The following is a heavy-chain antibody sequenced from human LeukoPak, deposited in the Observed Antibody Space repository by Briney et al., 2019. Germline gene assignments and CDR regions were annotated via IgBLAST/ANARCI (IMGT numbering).Heavy chain of an antibody. J-gene: IGHJ3*02. CDR3: AKDLGATDAFDI. V-gene: IGHV3-23*01. D-gene: IGHD1-26*01. CDR2: ISGSGGST. CDR1: GFTFSSYD. Sequence: GGSLRLSCAASGFTFSSYDMSWVRQAPGKGLEWVSAISGSGGSTYYADSVKGRFTISRDNSKNTLYLQMNSLRAEDTAVYYCAKDLGATDAFDIWGQGTMVTVSS.